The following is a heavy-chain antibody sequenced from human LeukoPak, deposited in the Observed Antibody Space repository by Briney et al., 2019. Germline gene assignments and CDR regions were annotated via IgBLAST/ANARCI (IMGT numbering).Heavy chain of an antibody. CDR3: ARLIAVAGKVPYYFDY. D-gene: IGHD6-19*01. CDR1: GGSISSYY. V-gene: IGHV4-59*12. Sequence: SETLSLTCTVSGGSISSYYWSWIRQPPGKGLEWIGYIYYSGSTNYNPSLKSRVAISVDTSKNQFSLKLSCVTAADTAVYYCARLIAVAGKVPYYFDYWGQGTLVTVSS. J-gene: IGHJ4*02. CDR2: IYYSGST.